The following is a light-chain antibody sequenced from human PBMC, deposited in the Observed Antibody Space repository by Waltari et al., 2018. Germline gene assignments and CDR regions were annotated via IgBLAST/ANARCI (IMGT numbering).Light chain of an antibody. Sequence: SGSPGQSITISCTGTSSDIGGYNYVSWYQQLPGRAPKLIIYDVSNRPSGVSNRFSGSKSGNTASLTISGLQGEDEADYYCSSYVSSSTLELFGGGP. CDR2: DVS. CDR1: SSDIGGYNY. J-gene: IGLJ2*01. V-gene: IGLV2-14*03. CDR3: SSYVSSSTLEL.